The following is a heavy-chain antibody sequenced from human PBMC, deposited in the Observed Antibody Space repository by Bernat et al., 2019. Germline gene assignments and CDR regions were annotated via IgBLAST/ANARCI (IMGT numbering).Heavy chain of an antibody. D-gene: IGHD6-13*01. CDR3: VRESDTYSNSNVFDI. V-gene: IGHV1-2*06. J-gene: IGHJ3*02. CDR1: GYTFTGYY. Sequence: QVQLVQSGAEVKKPGASVKVSCKASGYTFTGYYMHWVRQAPGQGLEWMGRINPNSGGTNSAQKFQGRVTMTRDTSISTAYMELSRLRSDDTAVYYCVRESDTYSNSNVFDIWGQGTMVTVSS. CDR2: INPNSGGT.